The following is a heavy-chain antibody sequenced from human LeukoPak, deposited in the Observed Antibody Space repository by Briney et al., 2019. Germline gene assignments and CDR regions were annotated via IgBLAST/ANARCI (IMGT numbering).Heavy chain of an antibody. CDR2: IYYSGST. CDR3: ARHASVATISLDY. CDR1: GGSISSYY. Sequence: SETLSLTCTVSGGSISSYYWSWIRQPPGKGLEWIGYIYYSGSTNYNPSLKSRVTISVDTSKNQFSLKLSSVTTADTAVYYCARHASVATISLDYWGQGTLVTVSS. V-gene: IGHV4-59*08. D-gene: IGHD5-12*01. J-gene: IGHJ4*02.